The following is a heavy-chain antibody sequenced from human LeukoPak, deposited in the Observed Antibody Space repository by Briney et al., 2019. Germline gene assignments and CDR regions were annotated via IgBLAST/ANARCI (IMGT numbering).Heavy chain of an antibody. CDR2: IHYSGST. CDR3: ARAPGYCSSTSCYTDNWFDP. CDR1: GGSINSYY. Sequence: SETLSLTCNVSGGSINSYYWSWIRQPPGKGLEWIGYIHYSGSTTYNPSLKSRVTISVDTSKNQFSLKLSSVTAADTAVYYCARAPGYCSSTSCYTDNWFDPWGQGTLVTVSS. V-gene: IGHV4-59*01. J-gene: IGHJ5*02. D-gene: IGHD2-2*02.